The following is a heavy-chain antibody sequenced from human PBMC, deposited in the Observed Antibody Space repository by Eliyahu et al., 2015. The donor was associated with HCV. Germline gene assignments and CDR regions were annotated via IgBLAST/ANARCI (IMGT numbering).Heavy chain of an antibody. CDR1: SSYG. CDR2: IWYDGSNK. CDR3: ARTPSAAGPFDY. D-gene: IGHD2-2*01. Sequence: SSYGMHWVRQAPGKGLEWVAVIWYDGSNKYYADSVKGRFTISRDNSKNTLYLQMNSLRAEDTAVYYCARTPSAAGPFDYWGQGTLVTVS. J-gene: IGHJ4*01. V-gene: IGHV3-33*01.